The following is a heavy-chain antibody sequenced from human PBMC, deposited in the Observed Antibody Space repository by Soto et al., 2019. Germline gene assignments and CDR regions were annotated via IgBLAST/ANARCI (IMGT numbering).Heavy chain of an antibody. Sequence: QVQLQESGPGLVKPSQTLSLTCTVSGGSISSGGYYWSWIRQHPGKGLERIGYIYYSGSTYYNPSLKSRVTISVDTSKNQFSLKLSSVTAADTAVYYCASSPVRELLWFGESDSQDDAFDIWGQGTMVTVSS. D-gene: IGHD3-10*01. CDR1: GGSISSGGYY. CDR2: IYYSGST. CDR3: ASSPVRELLWFGESDSQDDAFDI. J-gene: IGHJ3*02. V-gene: IGHV4-31*03.